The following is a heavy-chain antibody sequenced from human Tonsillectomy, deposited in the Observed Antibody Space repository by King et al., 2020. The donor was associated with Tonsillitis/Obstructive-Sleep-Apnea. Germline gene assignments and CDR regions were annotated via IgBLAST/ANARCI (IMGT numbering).Heavy chain of an antibody. V-gene: IGHV5-51*01. CDR3: AGPSVPAAHDECWFDP. J-gene: IGHJ5*02. CDR1: GYSFTSYW. D-gene: IGHD2-2*01. Sequence: VQLVESGGEVKKPGGSLKISCKGSGYSFTSYWIGWVRQMPGKSLEWMGIIFPGDSDTRYSPSFQGQVTISADKSISTAYLHWSSLKASDTAMDYCAGPSVPAAHDECWFDPWGQGTLVTVSS. CDR2: IFPGDSDT.